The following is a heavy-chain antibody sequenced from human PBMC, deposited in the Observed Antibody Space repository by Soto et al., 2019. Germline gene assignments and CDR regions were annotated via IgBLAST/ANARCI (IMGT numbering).Heavy chain of an antibody. CDR2: IIPIFGTA. V-gene: IGHV1-69*13. CDR3: ARYCSSTSCYGWDYYSGMDV. D-gene: IGHD2-2*01. Sequence: SVKVSCKASGGTFSSYAISWVRQAPGQGLEWMGGIIPIFGTANYAQKFQGRVTITADESTSTAYMELSSLRSEDTAVYYCARYCSSTSCYGWDYYSGMDVWGQGTTVTVSS. J-gene: IGHJ6*02. CDR1: GGTFSSYA.